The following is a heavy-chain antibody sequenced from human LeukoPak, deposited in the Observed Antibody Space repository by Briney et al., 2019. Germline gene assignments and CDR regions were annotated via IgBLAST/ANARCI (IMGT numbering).Heavy chain of an antibody. V-gene: IGHV4-4*09. CDR3: AIIAAGTDWLDP. CDR1: GGSISSYY. Sequence: SETLSLTCTVSGGSISSYYWSWIREPPGKGLEWIGYIYTSGSTNYNPSLKSRVTISVDTSKNQFSLKLSSMTAADTAVYYCAIIAAGTDWLDPWAREPWSPSPQ. CDR2: IYTSGST. J-gene: IGHJ5*02. D-gene: IGHD6-13*01.